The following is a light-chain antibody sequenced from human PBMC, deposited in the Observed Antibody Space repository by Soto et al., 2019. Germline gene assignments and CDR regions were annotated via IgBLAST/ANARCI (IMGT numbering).Light chain of an antibody. V-gene: IGLV1-47*01. CDR3: AAWDDSLSGPL. CDR1: SSNIGTNY. J-gene: IGLJ2*01. CDR2: SND. Sequence: QSVLTQSPSESGTPGQRVTISCSGTSSNIGTNYVYWYQQLPGTAPKVLIYSNDKRPSGVPDRFSGSKSGTSASLAISGLRSEDEADYYCAAWDDSLSGPLFGGGIKVTVL.